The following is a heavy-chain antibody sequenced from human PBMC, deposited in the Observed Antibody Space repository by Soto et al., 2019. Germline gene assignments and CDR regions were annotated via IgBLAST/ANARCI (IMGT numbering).Heavy chain of an antibody. V-gene: IGHV1-58*01. CDR2: IVVGSGNT. Sequence: GASVKVSCKASGFTFTSSAVQWVRQARGQRLEWIGWIVVGSGNTNYAQKFQERVTITRDMSTSTAYMELSSLRSEDTAVYYCAAGRNIVGATMYYYYGMDVWGQGTTVTVSS. CDR1: GFTFTSSA. J-gene: IGHJ6*02. CDR3: AAGRNIVGATMYYYYGMDV. D-gene: IGHD1-26*01.